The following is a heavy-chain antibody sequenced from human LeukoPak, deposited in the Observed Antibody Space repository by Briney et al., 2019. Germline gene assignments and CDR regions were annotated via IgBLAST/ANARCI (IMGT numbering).Heavy chain of an antibody. D-gene: IGHD2-21*01. V-gene: IGHV4-38-2*01. CDR2: IYHSGNT. Sequence: PSETLSLTCGVSGYSISSGYYWGWIRQSPGKGLEWIGSIYHSGNTYYNLSLKSRVTISVDTSKNQFFLKLSSVTAADTAVYYCARGDIPDFWGQGTLVTVSS. CDR1: GYSISSGYY. J-gene: IGHJ4*02. CDR3: ARGDIPDF.